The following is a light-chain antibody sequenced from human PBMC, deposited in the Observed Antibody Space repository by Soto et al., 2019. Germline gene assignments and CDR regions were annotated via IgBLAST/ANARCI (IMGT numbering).Light chain of an antibody. CDR2: DAA. CDR1: QDITNY. J-gene: IGKJ2*02. CDR3: QQFDSVPCT. V-gene: IGKV1-33*01. Sequence: IEMNQSPSALSASAGDRVTITCQASQDITNYVIWYQKKPGRAPKLLIYDAARLGTGVSSRFSGSGSGTQFTLTISSLQPEDVATYYCQQFDSVPCTFGQGTKLEIK.